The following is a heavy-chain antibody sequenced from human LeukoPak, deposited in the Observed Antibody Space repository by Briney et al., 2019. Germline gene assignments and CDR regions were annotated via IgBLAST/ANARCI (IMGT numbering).Heavy chain of an antibody. Sequence: SETLSLTCAVYGGSFSGYCWSWIRQPPGKGLEWIGEINHSGSTNYNPSLKSRVTISVDTSKNQFSLKLSSVTAADTAVYYCASAPSTIFGVVINFYYYYGMDVWGQGTTVTVSS. CDR1: GGSFSGYC. D-gene: IGHD3-3*01. J-gene: IGHJ6*02. CDR2: INHSGST. V-gene: IGHV4-34*01. CDR3: ASAPSTIFGVVINFYYYYGMDV.